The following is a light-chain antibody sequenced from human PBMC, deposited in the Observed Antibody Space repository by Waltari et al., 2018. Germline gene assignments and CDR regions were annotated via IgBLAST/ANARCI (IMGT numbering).Light chain of an antibody. CDR3: MQGTHWPRT. J-gene: IGKJ1*01. V-gene: IGKV2-30*02. CDR1: QRLVHSDGITY. CDR2: KVS. Sequence: DAVVNQSPLSLPVTLGQPASISCRSTQRLVHSDGITYFNWYQQRPCQSPRRLIYKVSDRDSGVPDIFSGSGSGTYFTLKISRVEAEDVGVYYFMQGTHWPRTFGQGTRVEIK.